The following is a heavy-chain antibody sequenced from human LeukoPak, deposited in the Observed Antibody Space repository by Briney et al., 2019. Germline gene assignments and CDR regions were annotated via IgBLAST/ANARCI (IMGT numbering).Heavy chain of an antibody. Sequence: GASAKVSCKASGYTFTGYYMHWVRQAPGQGLEWMGWINPNSGGTNYAQKFQGRVTMTRDTSISTAYMELSRLRSDDTAVYYCARERWFGELSYTDYWGQGTLVTVSS. J-gene: IGHJ4*02. CDR3: ARERWFGELSYTDY. CDR2: INPNSGGT. CDR1: GYTFTGYY. D-gene: IGHD3-10*01. V-gene: IGHV1-2*02.